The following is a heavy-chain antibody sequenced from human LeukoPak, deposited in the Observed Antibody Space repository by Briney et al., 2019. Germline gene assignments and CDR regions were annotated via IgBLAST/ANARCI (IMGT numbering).Heavy chain of an antibody. D-gene: IGHD2-15*01. Sequence: PGRSLRLSCAASGFTFSSYGMHWVRQAPGKGLEWVAVISYDGSNKYYADSVKGRFTISRDNSKNTLYLQMNSLRAEDTAVYYCAKYVVVVAATHYFDYWGQGTLVTVSS. J-gene: IGHJ4*02. V-gene: IGHV3-30*18. CDR3: AKYVVVVAATHYFDY. CDR2: ISYDGSNK. CDR1: GFTFSSYG.